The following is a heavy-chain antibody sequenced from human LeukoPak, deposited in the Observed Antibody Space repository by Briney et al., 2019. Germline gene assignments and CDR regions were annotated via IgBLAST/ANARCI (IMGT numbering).Heavy chain of an antibody. CDR3: AKTGGSQSGSHFDS. V-gene: IGHV3-23*01. J-gene: IGHJ4*02. D-gene: IGHD2-15*01. CDR1: GFTFSSYG. CDR2: TSGSGGST. Sequence: QPGGSLRLSCAASGFTFSSYGMTWVRQAPGKGLEWISGTSGSGGSTYYANSVKGRFTISRDNSKNTLYLQMNTLRAEDTAVYYCAKTGGSQSGSHFDSWGQGTLVTVSS.